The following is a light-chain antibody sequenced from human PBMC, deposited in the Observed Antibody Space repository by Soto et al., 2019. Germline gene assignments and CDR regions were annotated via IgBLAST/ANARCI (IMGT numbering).Light chain of an antibody. J-gene: IGKJ3*01. V-gene: IGKV1-39*01. CDR3: QQTFSAPFT. CDR1: QNINTY. CDR2: DAA. Sequence: DIQMTQSPYSLSAAVGDRVTIACRASQNINTYLNWYQQKPGKAPKLLIFDAASLQSGVPSRFSGGGSRTDFTLTLTSLQPEDFATYYWQQTFSAPFTFGPGTKVDIK.